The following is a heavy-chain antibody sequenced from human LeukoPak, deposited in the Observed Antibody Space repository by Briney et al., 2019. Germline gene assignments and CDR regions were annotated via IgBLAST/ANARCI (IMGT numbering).Heavy chain of an antibody. CDR3: ARGGATMVRGVIIY. Sequence: PGGSLRLSCAASGFTFSSYTMNWVRQAPGKGLEWVSSISSSSSYIYYADSVKGRFTISRDNAKNSLYLQMNSLRAEDTAVYYCARGGATMVRGVIIYWGQGTLVTVSS. CDR2: ISSSSSYI. D-gene: IGHD3-10*01. J-gene: IGHJ4*02. CDR1: GFTFSSYT. V-gene: IGHV3-21*01.